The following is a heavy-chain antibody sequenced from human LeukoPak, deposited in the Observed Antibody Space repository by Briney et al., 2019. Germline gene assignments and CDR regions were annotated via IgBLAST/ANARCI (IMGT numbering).Heavy chain of an antibody. D-gene: IGHD5-12*01. CDR3: ARDRGSGYDRGYFDY. Sequence: PGGSLRLSCAASGFTFSSYEMNWVRQAPGKGLEWVSYISSSGSTIYYADSVKGRFTISRDNAKNSLYLQMNSLRAEDTAVYYCARDRGSGYDRGYFDYWGQGTLVTVSS. CDR1: GFTFSSYE. CDR2: ISSSGSTI. V-gene: IGHV3-48*03. J-gene: IGHJ4*02.